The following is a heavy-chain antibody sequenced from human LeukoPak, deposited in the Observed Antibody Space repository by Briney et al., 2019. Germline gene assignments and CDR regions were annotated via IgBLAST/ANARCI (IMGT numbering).Heavy chain of an antibody. CDR1: GYTFTSYG. Sequence: VASVKVSCKASGYTFTSYGISWVRQAPGQGLEWMGWISAYNGNTNYAQKLQGRVTMTTDTSTSTAYMELRSLRSDDTAVYYCARDGMRGMGPYCSSTSCYTSYYYYGMDVWGQGTTVTVSS. CDR3: ARDGMRGMGPYCSSTSCYTSYYYYGMDV. J-gene: IGHJ6*02. CDR2: ISAYNGNT. V-gene: IGHV1-18*01. D-gene: IGHD2-2*02.